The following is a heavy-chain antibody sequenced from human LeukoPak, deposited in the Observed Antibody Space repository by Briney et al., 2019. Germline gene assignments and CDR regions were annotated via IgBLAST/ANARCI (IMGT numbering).Heavy chain of an antibody. CDR3: ARDGPVTQAY. CDR2: ISSSGGNT. J-gene: IGHJ4*02. Sequence: GASLRLSCAASGFTFSTYAMTWVRQAPGKGLECVSVISSSGGNTYYADSVKGRFTISRDNAKNSLYLQMNSLRAEDTAVYYCARDGPVTQAYWGQGTLVTVSS. V-gene: IGHV3-23*01. CDR1: GFTFSTYA. D-gene: IGHD1-14*01.